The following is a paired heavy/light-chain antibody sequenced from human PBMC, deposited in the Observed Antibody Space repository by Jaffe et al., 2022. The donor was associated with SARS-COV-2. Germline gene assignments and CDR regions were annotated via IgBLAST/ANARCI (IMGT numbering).Heavy chain of an antibody. Sequence: QLQLQESGPGLVKPSETLSLTCSVSGGSISSSDYYWGWIRQPPGKGLEWIGSMYYGGSPYYNPSLESRVTISVDTSKNQFSLKLSSVTAADTAVYYCARRGGQYCSGGSCYHYGFWGQGILVTVSS. CDR2: MYYGGSP. V-gene: IGHV4-39*01. D-gene: IGHD2-15*01. J-gene: IGHJ4*02. CDR1: GGSISSSDYY. CDR3: ARRGGQYCSGGSCYHYGF.
Light chain of an antibody. CDR2: KAS. CDR1: QDISRW. CDR3: QQYKSHPIT. Sequence: DIQMTQSPSTLSAFVGDRVTITCRASQDISRWLAWYQQKPGKAPKVLIYKASSLESGVPSRFSGSGSGTEYSLTISGLQPDDFATYYCQQYKSHPITFGGGTTVEIK. V-gene: IGKV1-5*03. J-gene: IGKJ4*01.